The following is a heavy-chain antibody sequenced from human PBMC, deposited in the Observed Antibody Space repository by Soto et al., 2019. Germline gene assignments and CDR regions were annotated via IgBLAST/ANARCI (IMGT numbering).Heavy chain of an antibody. CDR3: ARCVGSGTYYNQDNWFDP. CDR1: GYTFTNYG. J-gene: IGHJ5*02. D-gene: IGHD3-10*01. V-gene: IGHV1-18*01. Sequence: QVQLVQSGAEVKKPGASVKVTCKASGYTFTNYGISWVRQAPGQGLEWMGWINTYNGNTNHAQKLQGRVTMTTDTSTNTAYMEMRSLRSDDTAVYYCARCVGSGTYYNQDNWFDPWGQGTLVTVSS. CDR2: INTYNGNT.